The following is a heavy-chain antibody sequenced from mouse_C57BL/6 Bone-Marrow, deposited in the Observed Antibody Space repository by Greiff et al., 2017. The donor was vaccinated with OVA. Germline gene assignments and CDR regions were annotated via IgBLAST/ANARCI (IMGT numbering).Heavy chain of an antibody. CDR1: GYTFTDYE. CDR2: IDPETGGT. Sequence: QVQLQQSGAELVRPGASVTLSCKASGYTFTDYEMHWVKQTPVHGLEWIGAIDPETGGTAYNQKFKGKAILAADKSSSTAYMELRSLASEDSAVYYCTRRGFTTVVAREDYFDYWGQGTTLTVSS. J-gene: IGHJ2*01. D-gene: IGHD1-1*01. V-gene: IGHV1-15*01. CDR3: TRRGFTTVVAREDYFDY.